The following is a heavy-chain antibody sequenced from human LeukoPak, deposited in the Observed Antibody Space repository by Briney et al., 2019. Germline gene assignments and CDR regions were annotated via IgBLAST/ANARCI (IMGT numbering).Heavy chain of an antibody. CDR1: GGSTSSYY. Sequence: SETLSLTCTVSGGSTSSYYWSWIRQPPGKGLEWIGYIYYSGSTNYNPSLKSRVTISVDTSKNQFSLKLSSVTAADTAVYYCARAGSSSWYTWFDPWGQGTLVTVSS. V-gene: IGHV4-59*01. D-gene: IGHD6-13*01. J-gene: IGHJ5*02. CDR3: ARAGSSSWYTWFDP. CDR2: IYYSGST.